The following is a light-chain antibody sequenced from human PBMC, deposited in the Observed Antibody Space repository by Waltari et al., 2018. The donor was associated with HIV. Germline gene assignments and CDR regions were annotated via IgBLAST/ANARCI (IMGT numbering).Light chain of an antibody. CDR2: DVS. CDR3: CSYAGSRV. CDR1: SSDVVGYNY. J-gene: IGLJ3*02. V-gene: IGLV2-11*01. Sequence: QSALTQPRSVSGSPGQSVTISCTGPSSDVVGYNYVSCNQQHQGKAPKLMIYDVSKRPSGVPDRFSGSKSGNTASLTISGLQAEDEADYSCCSYAGSRVFGGGTKLTVL.